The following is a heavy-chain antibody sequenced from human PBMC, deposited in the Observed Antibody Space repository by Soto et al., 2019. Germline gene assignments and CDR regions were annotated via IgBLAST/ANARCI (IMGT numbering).Heavy chain of an antibody. CDR1: GYTFTSYD. Sequence: ASVKVSCKASGYTFTSYDINWVRQATGQGLEWMGWMNPNSGNTGYAQKFQGRVTMTRNTSISTAYMELSSLRSEDTAVYYCARAGYCSSTSCVGWFDPWGQGTLVTVSS. J-gene: IGHJ5*02. CDR3: ARAGYCSSTSCVGWFDP. V-gene: IGHV1-8*01. D-gene: IGHD2-2*01. CDR2: MNPNSGNT.